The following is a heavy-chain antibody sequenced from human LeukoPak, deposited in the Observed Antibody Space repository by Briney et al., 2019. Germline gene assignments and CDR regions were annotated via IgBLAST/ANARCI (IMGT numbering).Heavy chain of an antibody. V-gene: IGHV1-46*01. J-gene: IGHJ4*02. CDR3: ARDRNGNTGGGTFDY. D-gene: IGHD4-17*01. Sequence: ASVKVSCKASGYTFTSYYMHWVRQAPGQGLEWMGIINPSGGSTSYAQKFQGRVTMTRDMSTSTVYMELSSLRSEDTAVYYCARDRNGNTGGGTFDYWGQGTLVTVSS. CDR1: GYTFTSYY. CDR2: INPSGGST.